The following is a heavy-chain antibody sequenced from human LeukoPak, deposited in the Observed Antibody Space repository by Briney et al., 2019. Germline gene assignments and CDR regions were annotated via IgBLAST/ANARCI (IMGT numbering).Heavy chain of an antibody. CDR3: ARLRWPRGGRSSFDY. CDR2: VNPDDSDT. CDR1: GYSFTSHW. D-gene: IGHD3-10*01. Sequence: RGESLKISCKGSGYSFTSHWIGWVRQMPGKGLEWMGIVNPDDSDTIHSPSFQGQVTISADESITTAYLQWSSLKASDTAMYYCARLRWPRGGRSSFDYWGQGALVTVSS. V-gene: IGHV5-51*01. J-gene: IGHJ4*02.